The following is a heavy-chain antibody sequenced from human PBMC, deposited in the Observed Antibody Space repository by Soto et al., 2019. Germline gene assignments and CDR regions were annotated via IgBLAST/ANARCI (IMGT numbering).Heavy chain of an antibody. D-gene: IGHD2-15*01. V-gene: IGHV3-21*01. CDR2: TFNFDGSL. CDR1: GFALSTYS. CDR3: ASEEGYCGGGSCFRNGFDL. J-gene: IGHJ3*01. Sequence: EVQLVESGGRLVKPGGSLRLSCAASGFALSTYSIGWVRQAPGKGLEWVSFTFNFDGSLYYADSVKGRFAISRDNAKNSVYLQMNSLSAEDTAVYYCASEEGYCGGGSCFRNGFDLSGQGKVVTVS.